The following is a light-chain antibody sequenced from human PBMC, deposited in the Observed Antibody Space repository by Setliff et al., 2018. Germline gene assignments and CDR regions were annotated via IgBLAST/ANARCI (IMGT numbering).Light chain of an antibody. CDR2: DVN. CDR3: SSSTSRNTVI. J-gene: IGLJ2*01. V-gene: IGLV2-14*01. CDR1: SSDVGGFNF. Sequence: QSALTQPASVSGSPGQSITVSCTGTSSDVGGFNFVSWHQQHPGKVPKLMIYDVNQRPSGVSDRFSGSKFGNTASLTISGLQAEDEADYFCSSSTSRNTVIFGGGTKVTVL.